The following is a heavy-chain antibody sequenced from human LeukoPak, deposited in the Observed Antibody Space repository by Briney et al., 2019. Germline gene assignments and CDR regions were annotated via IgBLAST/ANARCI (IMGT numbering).Heavy chain of an antibody. Sequence: AGGSLRLSCAASGFTFSSYAMSWVRQAPGKGLGWVSAISAGGVSTYYADSVKGRFTISRDNSKNTLYLQMNSLRAEDTAVYYCAKGAGTDRTWGQGTLVTVSS. CDR1: GFTFSSYA. J-gene: IGHJ5*02. V-gene: IGHV3-23*01. CDR3: AKGAGTDRT. CDR2: ISAGGVST.